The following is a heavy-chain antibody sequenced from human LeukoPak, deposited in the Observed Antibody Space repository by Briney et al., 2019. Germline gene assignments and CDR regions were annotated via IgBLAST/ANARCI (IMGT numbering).Heavy chain of an antibody. CDR3: ARGEIGYNSFDY. CDR2: IIPIFSTA. D-gene: IGHD5-24*01. J-gene: IGHJ4*02. Sequence: SVKVSCKASGGTFSSYAISWVRQAPGQGLEWMGRIIPIFSTANYAQKFQGRVTITADKSTSTAYMELSSLRSEDTAVYYCARGEIGYNSFDYWGQGTLVTVSS. CDR1: GGTFSSYA. V-gene: IGHV1-69*06.